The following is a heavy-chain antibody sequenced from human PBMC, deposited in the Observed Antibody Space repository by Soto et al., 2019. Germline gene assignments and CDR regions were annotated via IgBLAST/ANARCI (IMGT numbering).Heavy chain of an antibody. CDR2: ISDSGATK. J-gene: IGHJ6*01. CDR3: ARCSRNSCYSYGVYV. CDR1: GFTFSNCG. D-gene: IGHD2-15*01. Sequence: EVQLVESGGGLVQPGGSLRLSCAASGFTFSNCGMNWVRQTPGKGLERVSYISDSGATKHYADSVKGRFTISRDNGKASLYLEMQSLSDEETAVYFCARCSRNSCYSYGVYVCGQGATVTVSA. V-gene: IGHV3-48*02.